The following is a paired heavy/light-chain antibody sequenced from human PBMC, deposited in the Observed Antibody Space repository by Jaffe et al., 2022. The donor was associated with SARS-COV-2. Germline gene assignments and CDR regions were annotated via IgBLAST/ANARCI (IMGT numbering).Heavy chain of an antibody. V-gene: IGHV3-48*02. CDR3: ARSAPYSSGWYLIDY. J-gene: IGHJ4*02. D-gene: IGHD6-19*01. CDR2: TSGSSTTI. Sequence: QLVESGGGLVQPGGSLRLSCAASGFTLSSYSMNWVRQAPGKGLEWVSYTSGSSTTIYYADSVKGRFTISRDNAKNSLYLQMNSLRDEDTAVYYCARSAPYSSGWYLIDYWGQGTLVTVSS. CDR1: GFTLSSYS.
Light chain of an antibody. CDR1: QSVSSY. J-gene: IGKJ2*01. CDR3: QQRSNWPT. V-gene: IGKV3-11*01. CDR2: DAS. Sequence: EIVLTQSPATLSLSPGERATLSCRASQSVSSYLVWYQQKPGQAPRLLIYDASNRATGTPARFSGSGSGTDFTLTISSLEPEDFAVYYCQQRSNWPTFGQGTKLEIK.